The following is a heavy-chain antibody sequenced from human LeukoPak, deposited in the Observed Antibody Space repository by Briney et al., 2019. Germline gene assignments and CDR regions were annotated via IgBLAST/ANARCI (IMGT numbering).Heavy chain of an antibody. CDR2: ISSSSSTI. D-gene: IGHD3-10*01. J-gene: IGHJ6*03. V-gene: IGHV3-48*01. CDR3: PRVQLAMVRGVSHYYYYYYMDV. CDR1: GFTFSTCS. Sequence: TGGSLRLSCAASGFTFSTCSMNWVRQAPGKGVEWVSYISSSSSTIYYADSVKGRFTISRDNAKNSLYLQMNSLRAEDTAVYYCPRVQLAMVRGVSHYYYYYYMDVWGKGTTVTVSS.